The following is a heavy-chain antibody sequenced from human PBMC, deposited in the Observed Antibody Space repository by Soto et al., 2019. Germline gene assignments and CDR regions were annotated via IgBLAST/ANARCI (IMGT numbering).Heavy chain of an antibody. CDR2: FYYSGST. V-gene: IGHV4-31*03. CDR1: GGSISIGGYY. J-gene: IGHJ4*02. CDR3: ARGAYDSTCYYWVY. Sequence: SETLSLTCTVSGGSISIGGYYWSWIRQHPGKGLEWIGHFYYSGSTYYNPSLKSRVTISVDTSKNQFSLKLSSVTAADTAVYYCARGAYDSTCYYWVYWGQGTLVTVSS. D-gene: IGHD3-22*01.